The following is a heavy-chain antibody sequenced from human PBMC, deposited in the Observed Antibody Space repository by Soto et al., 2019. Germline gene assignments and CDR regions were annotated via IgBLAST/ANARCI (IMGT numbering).Heavy chain of an antibody. CDR1: GFIFSGSA. Sequence: EVHLVQSGGGLVQPGGSLKLSCAASGFIFSGSAMHWVRQASGKGLEWVGRIGRKANNYATEYAASVEGRFTISRDESKTTTFLLMNSLKSEDTAVYFCVRPRLVVSALDHWGQGTLVTVSS. CDR2: IGRKANNYAT. J-gene: IGHJ4*02. V-gene: IGHV3-73*02. D-gene: IGHD6-19*01. CDR3: VRPRLVVSALDH.